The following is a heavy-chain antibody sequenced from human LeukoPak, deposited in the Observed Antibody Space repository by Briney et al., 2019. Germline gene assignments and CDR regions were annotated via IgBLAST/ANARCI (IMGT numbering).Heavy chain of an antibody. CDR2: IYGGGST. CDR1: GFTVSSNY. CDR3: ARARTMEDTYYYDTPADYFDY. D-gene: IGHD3-22*01. V-gene: IGHV3-53*01. Sequence: PGGSLRLSCAASGFTVSSNYMTWVRQAPGKGLEWVSVIYGGGSTYYADSVKGRFTISRDNSKNTLSLQMNGLRAEDTAVYYCARARTMEDTYYYDTPADYFDYWGQGTLVTVSS. J-gene: IGHJ4*02.